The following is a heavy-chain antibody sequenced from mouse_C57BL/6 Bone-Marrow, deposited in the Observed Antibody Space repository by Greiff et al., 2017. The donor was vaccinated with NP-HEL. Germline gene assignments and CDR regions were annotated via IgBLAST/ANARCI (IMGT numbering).Heavy chain of an antibody. V-gene: IGHV1-26*01. Sequence: EVQLQQSGPELVKPGASVKISCKASGYTFTDYYMNWVKQSHGKSLEWIGDINPNNGGTSYNQKFKGKATLTVDKSSSTAYMELRSLTSEDSAVYYCARCYYYGSSVDYWGQGTTLTVSS. CDR2: INPNNGGT. CDR3: ARCYYYGSSVDY. CDR1: GYTFTDYY. J-gene: IGHJ2*01. D-gene: IGHD1-1*01.